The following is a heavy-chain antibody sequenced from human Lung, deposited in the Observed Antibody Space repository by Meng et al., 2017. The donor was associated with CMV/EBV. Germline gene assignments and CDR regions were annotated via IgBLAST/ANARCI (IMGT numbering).Heavy chain of an antibody. Sequence: ASVKVSXKASGYTFTSYGISWVRQAPGQGREWMGWINVYNGRSDYAQRFKDRVTMTTDTSTSTAHMDLKSLRSDDTATYYCARERGYCSMIDCYKDGMDVWGQGXTVTVSS. CDR1: GYTFTSYG. J-gene: IGHJ6*02. CDR3: ARERGYCSMIDCYKDGMDV. D-gene: IGHD2-2*01. CDR2: INVYNGRS. V-gene: IGHV1-18*01.